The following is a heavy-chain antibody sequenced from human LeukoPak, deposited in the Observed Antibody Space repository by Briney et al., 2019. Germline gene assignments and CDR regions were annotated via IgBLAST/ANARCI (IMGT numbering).Heavy chain of an antibody. CDR2: ICDRGRTI. Sequence: GGSLRLSCAASGFTFSDYYMSWIRQAPGKGLEWISYICDRGRTIYYADSVKGRFTISRDNAKNSVYLQMNNLGAEDTAVYYCARDRLGDYDHSGYYDKWGQGTLVTVSS. CDR3: ARDRLGDYDHSGYYDK. D-gene: IGHD3-22*01. V-gene: IGHV3-11*01. CDR1: GFTFSDYY. J-gene: IGHJ4*02.